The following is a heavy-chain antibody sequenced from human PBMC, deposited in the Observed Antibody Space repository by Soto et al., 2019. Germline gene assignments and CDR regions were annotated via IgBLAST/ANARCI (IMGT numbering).Heavy chain of an antibody. D-gene: IGHD3-10*01. CDR3: ARGGGWVGEASFDT. Sequence: QVQLEQSGAEVKKPGASVKVSCQTSGYTFTSYTLHWVRQAPGQGLEWLGWINAGNGREKYSQRFQDRVSLSTDRSTSTAFMEIRAPRSEDTAVYYCARGGGWVGEASFDTWGQGTLVIVSS. J-gene: IGHJ4*02. V-gene: IGHV1-3*01. CDR2: INAGNGRE. CDR1: GYTFTSYT.